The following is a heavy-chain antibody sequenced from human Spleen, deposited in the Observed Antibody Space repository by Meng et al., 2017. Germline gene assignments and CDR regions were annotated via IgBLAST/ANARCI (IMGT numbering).Heavy chain of an antibody. J-gene: IGHJ4*02. CDR1: GYTFTQYL. CDR3: ARSFSFDF. V-gene: IGHV7-4-1*02. Sequence: ASVKVSCKASGYTFTQYLMNWVRQAPGQGREWRGWINTNTGNPTYAQDFTGRFVFSLDTSVSTAYLQISGLKAEDTAIYYCARSFSFDFWGQGTLVTVSS. CDR2: INTNTGNP.